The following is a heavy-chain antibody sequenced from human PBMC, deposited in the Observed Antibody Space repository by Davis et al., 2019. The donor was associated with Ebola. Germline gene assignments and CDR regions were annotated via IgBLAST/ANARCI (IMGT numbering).Heavy chain of an antibody. CDR2: ISGYNGDT. J-gene: IGHJ6*02. CDR1: GYTFTNYG. D-gene: IGHD3-16*01. V-gene: IGHV1-18*01. CDR3: AKYELGSYYVMDV. Sequence: ASVKVSCKASGYTFTNYGVSWVRQAPGQGLEWMGWISGYNGDTKSAQKFQGRVTMTTDTSTSTAYMELRSLRSDDTALYYCAKYELGSYYVMDVWGQGTTVTVPS.